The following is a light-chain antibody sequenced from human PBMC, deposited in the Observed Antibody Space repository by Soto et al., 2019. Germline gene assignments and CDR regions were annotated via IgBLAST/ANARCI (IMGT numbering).Light chain of an antibody. J-gene: IGLJ2*01. Sequence: SYELTQPPSVSVSPGKTGSITCSGDKLGDKYVCWYQQKPGQSPVLVIYKDSRRPSGIPERFSGSNSGNTATLTISGTQAKDEADYYCQACDSSARVVFGAGTKLTVL. CDR2: KDS. CDR1: KLGDKY. CDR3: QACDSSARVV. V-gene: IGLV3-1*01.